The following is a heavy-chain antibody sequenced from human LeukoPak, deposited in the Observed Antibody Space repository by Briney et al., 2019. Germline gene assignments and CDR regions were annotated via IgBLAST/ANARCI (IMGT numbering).Heavy chain of an antibody. V-gene: IGHV3-30*03. D-gene: IGHD6-19*01. CDR1: GFTFTTYS. Sequence: PGGSLRLSCAASGFTFTTYSMNWVRQAPGKGLEWVAVISYDGSNKYYADSVKGRFTISRDNSKNTLYLQMNSLRADDTAVYYCARQWDYWGQGTLVTVSS. CDR3: ARQWDY. J-gene: IGHJ4*02. CDR2: ISYDGSNK.